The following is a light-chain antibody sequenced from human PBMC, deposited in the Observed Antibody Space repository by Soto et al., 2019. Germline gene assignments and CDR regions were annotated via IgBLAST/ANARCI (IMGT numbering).Light chain of an antibody. CDR2: EDS. CDR1: SSDVGSYDL. CDR3: CSYAGSATFE. V-gene: IGLV2-23*02. J-gene: IGLJ2*01. Sequence: QSVLTQPASVSGSPGQSITISCPGTSSDVGSYDLVSWYQQHPGKAPKLVIYEDSKRPSGVSIRFSGSKSGNTASLTISGLQAEDEADYYCCSYAGSATFEFGGGTKVTVL.